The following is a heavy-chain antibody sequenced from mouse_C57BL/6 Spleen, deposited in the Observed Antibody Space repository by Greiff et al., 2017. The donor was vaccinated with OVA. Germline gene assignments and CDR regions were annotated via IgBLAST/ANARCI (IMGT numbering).Heavy chain of an antibody. J-gene: IGHJ3*01. D-gene: IGHD2-4*01. Sequence: DVMLVESGGGLVQPGGSMKLSCAASGFTFSDAWMDWVRQSPEKGLEWVAEIRNKANNHATYYAESVKGRFTISRDDSKSSVYLQMNSLRAEDTGIYYCTPNYYDYDGWFAYWGQGTLVTVSA. CDR1: GFTFSDAW. V-gene: IGHV6-6*01. CDR2: IRNKANNHAT. CDR3: TPNYYDYDGWFAY.